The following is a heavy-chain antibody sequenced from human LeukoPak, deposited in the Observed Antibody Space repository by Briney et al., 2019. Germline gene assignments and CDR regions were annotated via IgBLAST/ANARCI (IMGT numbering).Heavy chain of an antibody. CDR2: INPSGGST. D-gene: IGHD5-24*01. V-gene: IGHV1-46*01. CDR3: ARVGRRDGYTQGIYFDY. CDR1: GYTFTSYY. Sequence: ASVKVSCKASGYTFTSYYMHWVRQAPGQGLEWMGIINPSGGSTSYAQKFQGRVTMTRDTSTSTVYMELSSLRSEDTAVYYCARVGRRDGYTQGIYFDYWGQGTLVTVSS. J-gene: IGHJ4*02.